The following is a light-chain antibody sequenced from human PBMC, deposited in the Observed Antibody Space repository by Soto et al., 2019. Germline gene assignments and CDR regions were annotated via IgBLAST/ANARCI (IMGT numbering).Light chain of an antibody. V-gene: IGKV1-9*01. CDR3: QQLNSYAIT. Sequence: DIQLTQSPSFLSASVGDRVTITCRASQGISTYLAWYQQKPGKAPKLLIYAASALQSGVPSRFSGSGSGTEFTLTISSLQPEDFANYYCQQLNSYAITFGQGTRLDIK. CDR1: QGISTY. CDR2: AAS. J-gene: IGKJ5*01.